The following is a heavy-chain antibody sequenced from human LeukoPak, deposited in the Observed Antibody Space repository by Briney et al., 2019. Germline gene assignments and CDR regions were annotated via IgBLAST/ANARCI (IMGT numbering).Heavy chain of an antibody. J-gene: IGHJ4*02. D-gene: IGHD1-26*01. Sequence: GGSLRLSCAASGFTFSSYGMHWVRQAPGKGLEWVAVISYDGSNKYYADSVKGRFTISRDNSKNTLYLQMNSLRAEDTAVYYCARGEGYSGSYGDFDYWGQGTLVTVSS. V-gene: IGHV3-30*03. CDR2: ISYDGSNK. CDR1: GFTFSSYG. CDR3: ARGEGYSGSYGDFDY.